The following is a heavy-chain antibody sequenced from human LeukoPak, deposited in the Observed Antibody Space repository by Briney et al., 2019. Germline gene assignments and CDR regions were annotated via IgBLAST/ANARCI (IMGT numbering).Heavy chain of an antibody. Sequence: GGSLRLSCAASGFTFTSYSMNWVRQAPGKGLEWVSAISGSGGSTYYADSVKGRFTISRDNSKNTLYLQMNSLRAEDTAVYYCAKDKRQWLDSIYYFDYWGQGTLVTVSS. V-gene: IGHV3-23*01. CDR3: AKDKRQWLDSIYYFDY. CDR2: ISGSGGST. J-gene: IGHJ4*02. CDR1: GFTFTSYS. D-gene: IGHD6-19*01.